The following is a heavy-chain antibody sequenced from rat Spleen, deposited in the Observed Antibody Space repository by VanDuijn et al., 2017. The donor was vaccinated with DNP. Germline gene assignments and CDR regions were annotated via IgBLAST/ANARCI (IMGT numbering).Heavy chain of an antibody. Sequence: QVQLQQSGAVPAKPGSSVKISCKASGYTFTTYYISWIKQTTGQDREYIGYINTGSGGTNYNEKFKGKATLTVDKSSSTAFMQLSSLTPDDSAVYYCARRRLPYWYFDFWGPGTMVTVSS. CDR2: INTGSGGT. V-gene: IGHV1-43*01. D-gene: IGHD1-4*01. CDR1: GYTFTTYY. CDR3: ARRRLPYWYFDF. J-gene: IGHJ1*01.